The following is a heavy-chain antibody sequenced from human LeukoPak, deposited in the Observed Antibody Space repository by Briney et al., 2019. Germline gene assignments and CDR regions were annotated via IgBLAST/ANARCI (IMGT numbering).Heavy chain of an antibody. V-gene: IGHV4-34*01. CDR2: INHSGST. CDR3: ARDSGVRGVIITYYYGMDV. CDR1: GGSFSGYY. Sequence: SETLSLTCAVYGGSFSGYYWSWIRQPPGKGLEWIGEINHSGSTNCNPSLKSRVTISVDTSKNQFSLKLSSVTAADTAVYYCARDSGVRGVIITYYYGMDVWGQGTTVTVSS. D-gene: IGHD3-10*02. J-gene: IGHJ6*02.